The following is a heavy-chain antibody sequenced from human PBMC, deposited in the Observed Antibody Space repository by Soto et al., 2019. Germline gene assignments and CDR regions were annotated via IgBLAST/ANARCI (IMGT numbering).Heavy chain of an antibody. CDR2: ISSNGGST. D-gene: IGHD3-16*01. CDR3: AGEGGGYYFDY. Sequence: PGGSLRLSCAASGFTFSSYAMHWVRQAPGKGLEYVSAISSNGGSTYYANSVKGRFTISRDNSKNTLYLQMGSLRAEDMAVYYCAGEGGGYYFDYWGQGTLVTVSS. J-gene: IGHJ4*02. CDR1: GFTFSSYA. V-gene: IGHV3-64*01.